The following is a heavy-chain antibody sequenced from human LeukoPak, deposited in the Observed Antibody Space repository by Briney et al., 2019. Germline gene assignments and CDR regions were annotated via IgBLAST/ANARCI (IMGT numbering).Heavy chain of an antibody. CDR1: GYTFTDYY. CDR2: INPHSGGT. Sequence: ASVKVSCKASGYTFTDYYMHWVRQAPGQGLEWMGWINPHSGGTDHAQKFQGRVTMTRDTSISTAYMELSGLRSDDTAVYYCARANMVRGVGLFFDRNWFDPWGQGTLVTVSS. V-gene: IGHV1-2*02. CDR3: ARANMVRGVGLFFDRNWFDP. J-gene: IGHJ5*02. D-gene: IGHD3-10*01.